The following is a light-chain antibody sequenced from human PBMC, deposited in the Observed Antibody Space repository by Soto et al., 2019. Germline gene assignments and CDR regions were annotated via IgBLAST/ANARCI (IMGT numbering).Light chain of an antibody. J-gene: IGLJ3*02. CDR3: QSFDSSLSGWV. CDR2: SNN. CDR1: SSNIGAGYD. V-gene: IGLV1-40*01. Sequence: QSVLTQPPSVSGAPGQRVTISCTGSSSNIGAGYDVHWYQQLPGTAPKLLIYSNNNRPSGVPDRFSGSKSGTSASLAITGVQAEDEADYYCQSFDSSLSGWVFGGGTQLTVL.